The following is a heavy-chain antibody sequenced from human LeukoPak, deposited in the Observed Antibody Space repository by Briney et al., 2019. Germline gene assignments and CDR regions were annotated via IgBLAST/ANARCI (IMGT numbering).Heavy chain of an antibody. CDR1: GFTFSNYW. CDR2: ISGSGGST. V-gene: IGHV3-23*01. D-gene: IGHD6-19*01. CDR3: AKSGSGWYYFDY. J-gene: IGHJ4*02. Sequence: GGSLRLSCAASGFTFSNYWMAWVRQAPGKGLEWVSAISGSGGSTYYADSVKGRFTISRDNSKNTLYLQMNSLRAEDTAVYYCAKSGSGWYYFDYWGQGTLVTVSS.